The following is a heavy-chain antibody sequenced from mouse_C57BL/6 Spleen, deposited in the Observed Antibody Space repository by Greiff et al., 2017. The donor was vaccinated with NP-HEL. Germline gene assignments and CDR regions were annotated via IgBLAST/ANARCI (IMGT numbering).Heavy chain of an antibody. D-gene: IGHD1-1*01. CDR1: GYTFTSYW. J-gene: IGHJ1*03. CDR3: ARRITTVRGWYFDV. Sequence: QVQLQQSGAELVKPGASVKMSCKASGYTFTSYWITWVKQRPGQGLEWIGDIYPGSGSTNYNEKFKSKATLTVDTSSSTAYMQLSSLTSEDSAVYYCARRITTVRGWYFDVWGTGTTVTVSS. CDR2: IYPGSGST. V-gene: IGHV1-55*01.